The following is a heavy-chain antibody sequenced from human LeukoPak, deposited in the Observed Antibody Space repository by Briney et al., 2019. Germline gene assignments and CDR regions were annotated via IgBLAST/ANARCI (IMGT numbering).Heavy chain of an antibody. D-gene: IGHD2-15*01. CDR3: ARGGGGLAY. CDR2: IYYSGST. Sequence: SETLSLTCTVSGGSINNYYWSWIRQPPGKGLEWIGYIYYSGSTNYNPSLKSRVTISVDTSKNQFSLKLTSVTAADTAVYFCARGGGGLAYWGPGTLVTVSS. CDR1: GGSINNYY. V-gene: IGHV4-59*01. J-gene: IGHJ4*02.